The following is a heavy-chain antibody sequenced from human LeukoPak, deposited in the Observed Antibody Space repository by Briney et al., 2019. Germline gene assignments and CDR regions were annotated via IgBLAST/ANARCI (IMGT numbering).Heavy chain of an antibody. D-gene: IGHD4-17*01. CDR1: GYPFTDYF. J-gene: IGHJ4*02. CDR2: INPKSDGT. CDR3: ARGSHVYGDSDY. V-gene: IGHV1-2*02. Sequence: GASVKVSRKTSGYPFTDYFIHWVRQAPGQGLEWMGWINPKSDGTNYAQKFQGRVTMTRDTSISTAYMELNRLRSDDTAVFHCARGSHVYGDSDYWGQGTLVAVSS.